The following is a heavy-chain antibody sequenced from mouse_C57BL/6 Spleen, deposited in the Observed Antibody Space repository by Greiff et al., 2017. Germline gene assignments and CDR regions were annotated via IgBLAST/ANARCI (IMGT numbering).Heavy chain of an antibody. CDR3: AMGRHEGPLDY. V-gene: IGHV5-6*02. CDR1: GFTFSSYG. D-gene: IGHD3-2*01. CDR2: ISSGGSYT. J-gene: IGHJ2*01. Sequence: DVMLVESGGDLVKPGGSLKLSCAASGFTFSSYGMSWVRQTPDKRLEWVGTISSGGSYTYYPASVKGRFTISRDNAKNTLYLRLSSVKSEDTAMYSCAMGRHEGPLDYWGQGTTLTVSS.